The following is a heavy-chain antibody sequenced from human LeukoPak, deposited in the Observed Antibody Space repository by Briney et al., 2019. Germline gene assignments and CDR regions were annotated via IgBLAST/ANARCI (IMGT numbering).Heavy chain of an antibody. D-gene: IGHD2-15*01. CDR1: KFTFSTYA. V-gene: IGHV3-23*01. CDR3: ARELPFDY. CDR2: ISGSGGSI. Sequence: PGGSLRLSCAASKFTFSTYAMTWVRQAPGRGLEWVSAISGSGGSIYYADSVKGRFTLSRDNSKNTLYLQMNSLRAEDTAVYYCARELPFDYWGQGTLVTVSS. J-gene: IGHJ4*02.